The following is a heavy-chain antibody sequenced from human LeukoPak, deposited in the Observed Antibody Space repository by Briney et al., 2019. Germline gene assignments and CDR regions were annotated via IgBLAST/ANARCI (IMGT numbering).Heavy chain of an antibody. V-gene: IGHV3-30*18. J-gene: IGHJ4*02. D-gene: IGHD3-9*01. CDR3: AKDSYLVIKYYFDY. Sequence: PGRSLRLSCAASGFILSSYGMHWVRQAPGKGLEWVGVISYDGSNKYYADSVKGRFTISRDNSKNTLYLQMNSLRAEDTAVYYCAKDSYLVIKYYFDYWGQGTLVTVSS. CDR2: ISYDGSNK. CDR1: GFILSSYG.